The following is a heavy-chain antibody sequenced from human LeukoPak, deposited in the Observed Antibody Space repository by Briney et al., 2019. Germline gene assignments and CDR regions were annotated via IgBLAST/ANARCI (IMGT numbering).Heavy chain of an antibody. V-gene: IGHV3-23*01. D-gene: IGHD3-22*01. CDR3: AKGPNYYDSSGYLPR. Sequence: GGSLRLSCAASGFTFSSYAMSWVRQAPGKGLEWVSAISGSGGSTYYADSVKGRFTISRDNSKNTLYLQMNSLRAEDTAVYYCAKGPNYYDSSGYLPRWGQGTLVTVSS. J-gene: IGHJ4*02. CDR2: ISGSGGST. CDR1: GFTFSSYA.